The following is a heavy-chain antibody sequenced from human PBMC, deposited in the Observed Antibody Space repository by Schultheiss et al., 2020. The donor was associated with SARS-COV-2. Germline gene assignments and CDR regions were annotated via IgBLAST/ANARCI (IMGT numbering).Heavy chain of an antibody. CDR3: ATRSYSNLYFDY. V-gene: IGHV4-59*01. D-gene: IGHD4-11*01. CDR2: IYYSGST. Sequence: SETLSLTCTVSGGSISSYYWSWIRQPPGKGLEWIGYIYYSGSTNYNPSLKSRVTISVDTSKNQFSLKLSSVTAEDTAVYYCATRSYSNLYFDYWGQGTLVTVSS. CDR1: GGSISSYY. J-gene: IGHJ4*02.